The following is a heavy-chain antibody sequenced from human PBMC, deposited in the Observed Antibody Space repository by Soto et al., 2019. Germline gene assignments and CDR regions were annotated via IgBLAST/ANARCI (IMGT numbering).Heavy chain of an antibody. CDR3: ARGLGFVEWPVYD. Sequence: QVQLQQWGAGLLKPSETLSLTCAVYGGSFSGYYWSWIRQPPGKGLEWIGEINHSGITNYNPSLKSRVTLSVDTSKNQFSLKLSSVTAADTAVYYCARGLGFVEWPVYDWGQGTLVTVSS. CDR1: GGSFSGYY. CDR2: INHSGIT. V-gene: IGHV4-34*01. J-gene: IGHJ4*02. D-gene: IGHD3-3*01.